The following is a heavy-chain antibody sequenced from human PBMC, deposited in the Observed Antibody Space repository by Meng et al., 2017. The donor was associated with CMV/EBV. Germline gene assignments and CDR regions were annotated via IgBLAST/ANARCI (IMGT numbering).Heavy chain of an antibody. Sequence: SVKVSCKASGYTFTSYGISWVRQAPGQGLEWMGGIIPIFGTANYAQKFQGRVTITTDESTSTAYMELSSPRSEDTAVYYCARRNVLLWFGRGQEYYFDYWGQGTLVTVSS. CDR3: ARRNVLLWFGRGQEYYFDY. D-gene: IGHD3-10*01. CDR2: IIPIFGTA. J-gene: IGHJ4*02. CDR1: GYTFTSYG. V-gene: IGHV1-69*05.